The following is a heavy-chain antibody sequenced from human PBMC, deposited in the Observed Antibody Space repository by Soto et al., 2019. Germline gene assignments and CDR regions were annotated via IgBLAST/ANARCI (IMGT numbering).Heavy chain of an antibody. CDR2: ISAYNGNI. Sequence: QVRLVQSGAEVKKPGASVKVSCKTYGYDFTNYGINWVRQAPGQGLEWMGWISAYNGNIVYAQNFRGRATLSPDTSTGSAYMEQRSLRSDDTAVDYCARGHDILTGSKFPLWGQGALVTVSS. J-gene: IGHJ4*02. CDR3: ARGHDILTGSKFPL. CDR1: GYDFTNYG. D-gene: IGHD3-9*01. V-gene: IGHV1-18*01.